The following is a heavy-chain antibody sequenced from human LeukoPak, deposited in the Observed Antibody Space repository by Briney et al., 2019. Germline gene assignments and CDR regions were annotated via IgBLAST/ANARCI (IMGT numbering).Heavy chain of an antibody. J-gene: IGHJ4*02. Sequence: PGGSLRLSCAASGFTFDDYAMHWVRQAPGKGLEWVSGISWNSGSIGYADSVKGRFTISRDNAKNSLYLQMNSLRAEDTALYYCAKGHLGATRTFDYWGREPWSPSPQ. D-gene: IGHD3-16*01. CDR1: GFTFDDYA. CDR3: AKGHLGATRTFDY. CDR2: ISWNSGSI. V-gene: IGHV3-9*01.